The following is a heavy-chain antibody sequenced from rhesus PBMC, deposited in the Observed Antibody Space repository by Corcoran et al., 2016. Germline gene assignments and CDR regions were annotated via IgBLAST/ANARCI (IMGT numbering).Heavy chain of an antibody. V-gene: IGHV4-165*02. CDR1: GVSISGYS. CDR3: VRNPAGGCGSTYCPYYFDY. CDR2: IGGSSGNT. Sequence: QVQLQESGPGPVKPSETLSLTCAVSGVSISGYSWNCIRHPPGKGREWMGYIGGSSGNTLYNPSLKSRVTISTDTSKNQFSLKLTSVTAADTAVYYCVRNPAGGCGSTYCPYYFDYWGQGVLVTVSS. D-gene: IGHD2-15*01. J-gene: IGHJ4*01.